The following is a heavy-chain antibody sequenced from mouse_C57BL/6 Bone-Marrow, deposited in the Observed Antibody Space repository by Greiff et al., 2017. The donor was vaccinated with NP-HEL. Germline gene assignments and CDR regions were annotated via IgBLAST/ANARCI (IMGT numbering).Heavy chain of an antibody. CDR3: ARDKNDYDGFAY. CDR2: ISDGGSYT. CDR1: GFTFSSYA. Sequence: EVMLVESGGGLVKPGGSLKLSCAASGFTFSSYAMSWVRQTPEKRLEWVATISDGGSYTYYPDNVKGRFTISRDNAKNNLYLQMSHLKSEDTAMYYCARDKNDYDGFAYWGQGTLVTVS. J-gene: IGHJ3*01. D-gene: IGHD2-4*01. V-gene: IGHV5-4*01.